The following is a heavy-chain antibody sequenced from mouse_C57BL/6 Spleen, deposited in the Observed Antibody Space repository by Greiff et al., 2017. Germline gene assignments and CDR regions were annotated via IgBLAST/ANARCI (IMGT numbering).Heavy chain of an antibody. J-gene: IGHJ1*03. CDR2: IWGDGSI. CDR1: GFSFTSYG. CDR3: AKPGVPYWYFDV. V-gene: IGHV2-3*01. Sequence: QVQLKESGPGLVAPSQSLSITCTVSGFSFTSYGVRWVRQPPGKGLEWLGVIWGDGSINYHSALISRLSISKDNSKSQVFLQLNSLQTDDTATYYCAKPGVPYWYFDVWGTGTTVTVSS.